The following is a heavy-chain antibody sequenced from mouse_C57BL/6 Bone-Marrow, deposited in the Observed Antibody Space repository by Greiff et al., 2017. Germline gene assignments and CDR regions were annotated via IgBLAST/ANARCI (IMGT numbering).Heavy chain of an antibody. CDR2: IDPDIGDT. CDR1: GFNFKDDY. CDR3: SSFDSNYLDF. J-gene: IGHJ2*03. Sequence: VQLKESGAELVRPGASVKLSCTASGFNFKDDYIHWVKQRPEQGLEWIGWIDPDIGDTEYASKFQGKATMTSDTSSNTAYLQLSSLTSEDTAVDYCSSFDSNYLDFWGRGTRLTVAS. D-gene: IGHD2-5*01. V-gene: IGHV14-4*01.